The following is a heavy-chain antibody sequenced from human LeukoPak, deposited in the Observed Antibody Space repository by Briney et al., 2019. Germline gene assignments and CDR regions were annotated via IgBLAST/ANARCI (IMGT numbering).Heavy chain of an antibody. V-gene: IGHV3-21*01. CDR1: GFTFSSYS. Sequence: PGGSLRLSCAASGFTFSSYSMNWVRQAPGKGLEWVSSISSSSSYIYYADSVKGRFTISRVNAKNSLYLQMNSLRAEDTAVYYCARGYYGSGSSWFDPWGRGTLVTVSS. CDR3: ARGYYGSGSSWFDP. D-gene: IGHD3-10*01. J-gene: IGHJ5*02. CDR2: ISSSSSYI.